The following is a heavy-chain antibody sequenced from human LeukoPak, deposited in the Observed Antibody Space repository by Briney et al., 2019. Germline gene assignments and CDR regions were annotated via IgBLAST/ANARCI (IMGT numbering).Heavy chain of an antibody. CDR3: AREMDIAAAPFDY. J-gene: IGHJ4*02. Sequence: SETLSLTCTVSGGSISSGSYYWSWIRQPAGKGLEGIGRIYTSGSTNYNPSLKSRVTISVDTSKNQFSLKLSSVTAADTAVYYCAREMDIAAAPFDYWGQGTLVTVSS. V-gene: IGHV4-61*02. CDR2: IYTSGST. D-gene: IGHD6-13*01. CDR1: GGSISSGSYY.